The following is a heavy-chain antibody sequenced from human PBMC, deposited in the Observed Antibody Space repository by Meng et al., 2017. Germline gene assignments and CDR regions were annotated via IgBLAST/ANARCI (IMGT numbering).Heavy chain of an antibody. CDR3: ARDPLTYYDILTGYYPTNFDY. V-gene: IGHV3-30*04. CDR2: ISYDGSNK. J-gene: IGHJ4*02. CDR1: GFTFSSYA. Sequence: GGSLRLSCAASGFTFSSYAMHWVRQAPGKGLEWVAVISYDGSNKYYADSVKGRFTISRDNSKNTLYLQMNSLRAEDTAVYYCARDPLTYYDILTGYYPTNFDYWGQGTLVTVSS. D-gene: IGHD3-9*01.